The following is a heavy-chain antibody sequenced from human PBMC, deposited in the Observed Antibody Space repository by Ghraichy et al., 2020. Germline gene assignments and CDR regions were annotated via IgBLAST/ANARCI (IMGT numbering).Heavy chain of an antibody. CDR1: GYPISSGYS. CDR2: IFHSGRT. CDR3: ARDLYYDFWSAYFR. V-gene: IGHV4-38-2*02. J-gene: IGHJ4*02. Sequence: LSLTCAVSGYPISSGYSWGWIRQPPGKGLEWIGNIFHSGRTHYNPSLKSRVTILVDTSKNQFSLKLSSVTAADTAMYYCARDLYYDFWSAYFRWGQGTLVTVSS. D-gene: IGHD3-3*01.